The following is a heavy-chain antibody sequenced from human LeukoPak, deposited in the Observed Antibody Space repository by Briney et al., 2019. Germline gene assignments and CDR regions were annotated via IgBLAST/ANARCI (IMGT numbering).Heavy chain of an antibody. CDR2: INHSGST. J-gene: IGHJ4*02. CDR1: GGSFSGYY. CDR3: AKGWFGEAD. D-gene: IGHD3-10*01. Sequence: SETLSLTCAVYGGSFSGYYWSWIRQPPRKGLEWIGEINHSGSTNYNPSLKSRVTISVDTSKNQFSLKLSSVTAADTAVYYCAKGWFGEADWGQGTLVTVSS. V-gene: IGHV4-34*01.